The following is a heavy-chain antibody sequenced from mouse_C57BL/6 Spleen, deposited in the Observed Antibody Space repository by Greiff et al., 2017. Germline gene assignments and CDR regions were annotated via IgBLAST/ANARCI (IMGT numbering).Heavy chain of an antibody. Sequence: VQLQQSGAELVKPGASVKLSCKASGYTFTSYWMHWVKQRPGQGLEWIGMIHPNSGSTNYNEKFESKATLTVDKSSSTAYMQLSCLTSEVSAVYYVAFWDGYYSAMDYWGQGTSVTVSS. CDR1: GYTFTSYW. V-gene: IGHV1-64*01. CDR3: AFWDGYYSAMDY. CDR2: IHPNSGST. D-gene: IGHD2-3*01. J-gene: IGHJ4*01.